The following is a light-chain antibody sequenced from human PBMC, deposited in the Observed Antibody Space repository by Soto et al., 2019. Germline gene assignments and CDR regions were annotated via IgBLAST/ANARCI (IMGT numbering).Light chain of an antibody. V-gene: IGLV6-57*04. Sequence: NFMLTQPHSVSESPGKTVTISYTRSSGSIASNYVQWYQQRPGSAPTTVIYEVNQRPSGVPDRFSGSIDSSSNSASLTISGLKTEDEADYYCQSYDSSNQGVFGGGTKVTVL. CDR1: SGSIASNY. J-gene: IGLJ2*01. CDR3: QSYDSSNQGV. CDR2: EVN.